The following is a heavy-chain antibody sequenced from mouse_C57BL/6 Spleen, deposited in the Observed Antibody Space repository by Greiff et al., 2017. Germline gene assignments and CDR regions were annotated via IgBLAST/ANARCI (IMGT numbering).Heavy chain of an antibody. Sequence: VQLKESGPGLVKPSQSLSLTCSVTGYSITSGYYWNWIRQFPGNKLEWMGYISYDGSNNYNPALKNRISITRDTSKNQFFLKLNSVTTEDTATYYCASGGYYGSLYWYFDVWGTGTTVTVSS. CDR1: GYSITSGYY. CDR2: ISYDGSN. CDR3: ASGGYYGSLYWYFDV. J-gene: IGHJ1*03. V-gene: IGHV3-6*01. D-gene: IGHD1-1*01.